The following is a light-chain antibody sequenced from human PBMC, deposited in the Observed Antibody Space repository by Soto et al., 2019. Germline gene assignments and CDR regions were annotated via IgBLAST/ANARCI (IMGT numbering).Light chain of an antibody. CDR1: SSDVGGHNY. CDR2: DVS. J-gene: IGLJ2*01. V-gene: IGLV2-14*01. CDR3: SSYTTSTLGVL. Sequence: QSALTQPASVSGSPGQSITISCTGTSSDVGGHNYVSWYQQHPGKAPKLMIYDVSNRPSGVSNRFSGPKSGNTASLTISGLQAEDEADYYCSSYTTSTLGVLFGGGTKLTVL.